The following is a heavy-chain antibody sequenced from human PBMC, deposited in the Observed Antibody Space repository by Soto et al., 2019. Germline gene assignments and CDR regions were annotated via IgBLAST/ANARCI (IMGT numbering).Heavy chain of an antibody. D-gene: IGHD3-22*01. J-gene: IGHJ4*02. CDR3: ARDFRKVVVAPGY. CDR1: GYTFNSYA. V-gene: IGHV1-3*01. Sequence: GASVKVSCKASGYTFNSYAMHWVRQATGQRLEWMGWINAGNSDTKYSQKFQGRVTITSDTSASTAYMELSSLRSEDTAVYYCARDFRKVVVAPGYWGQGTLVTVSS. CDR2: INAGNSDT.